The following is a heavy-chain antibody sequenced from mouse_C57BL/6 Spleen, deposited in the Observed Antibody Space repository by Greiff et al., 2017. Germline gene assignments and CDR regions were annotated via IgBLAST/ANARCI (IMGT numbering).Heavy chain of an antibody. D-gene: IGHD1-1*01. V-gene: IGHV7-3*01. CDR2: IRNKANGYTT. CDR3: ARYMGYGSYYYAMDY. Sequence: EVKLMESGGGLVQPGGSLSLSCAASGFTFTDYYMSWVRQPPGKALEWLGFIRNKANGYTTEYSASVKGRFTISRDNSQSILYLQMNALRAEDSATYYCARYMGYGSYYYAMDYWGQGTSVTVSS. J-gene: IGHJ4*01. CDR1: GFTFTDYY.